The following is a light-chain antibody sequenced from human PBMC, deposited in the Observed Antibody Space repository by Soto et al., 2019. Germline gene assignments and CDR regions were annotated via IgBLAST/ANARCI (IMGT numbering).Light chain of an antibody. CDR1: QNIDKW. CDR2: AAS. Sequence: DIQMTQSPSSVSAFVGDSVTITCRASQNIDKWIAWYQQKPGKAPKLLIYAASSLQSGVPSRFSGGGSGTAVRSPIRSMQTEDFANYYWKQSFHIPRTLGQGT. J-gene: IGKJ5*01. V-gene: IGKV1-12*01. CDR3: KQSFHIPRT.